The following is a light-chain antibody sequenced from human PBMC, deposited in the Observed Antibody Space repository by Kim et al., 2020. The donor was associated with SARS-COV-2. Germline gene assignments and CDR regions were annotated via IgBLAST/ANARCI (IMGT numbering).Light chain of an antibody. J-gene: IGLJ1*01. V-gene: IGLV7-46*01. Sequence: PRATCTLTCGSGTGAVTGAHYPYWSQQKPGQAPRTLLYDTNTEHSWTPARFSGSLLGGKAALTLSGAQPEDEAEYYCLLSYSGAYVFGTGTKVTVL. CDR2: DTN. CDR1: TGAVTGAHY. CDR3: LLSYSGAYV.